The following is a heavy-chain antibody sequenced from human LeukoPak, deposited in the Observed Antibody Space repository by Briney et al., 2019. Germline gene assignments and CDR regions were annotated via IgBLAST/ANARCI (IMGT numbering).Heavy chain of an antibody. CDR2: IKSDGSST. J-gene: IGHJ3*02. Sequence: GGSLRLSCAASGFTFSSYWMHWVRQAPGKGLVWVSRIKSDGSSTSYADSVKGRFTISRDNAKNTLYLQMNSLRAEDTAVYHCARRSAARDAFDIWGQGTMVTVSS. CDR3: ARRSAARDAFDI. V-gene: IGHV3-74*01. CDR1: GFTFSSYW. D-gene: IGHD6-6*01.